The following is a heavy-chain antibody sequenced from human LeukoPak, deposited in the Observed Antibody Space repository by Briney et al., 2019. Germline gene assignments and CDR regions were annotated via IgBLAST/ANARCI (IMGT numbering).Heavy chain of an antibody. Sequence: GASVTVSCKASGYTCSSYGVCWVRQAPGQGLEWMGWISAYNGNTNYAQKVQGRVTMTTDTSTSTAYMDLRSLRSDDTAVYYCARTIDYGDSEVLDYWGQGTLVTVCS. CDR2: ISAYNGNT. J-gene: IGHJ4*02. CDR3: ARTIDYGDSEVLDY. V-gene: IGHV1-18*01. CDR1: GYTCSSYG. D-gene: IGHD4-17*01.